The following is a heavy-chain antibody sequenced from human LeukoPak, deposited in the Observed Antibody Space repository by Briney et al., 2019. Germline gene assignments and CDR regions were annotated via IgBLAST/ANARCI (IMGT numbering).Heavy chain of an antibody. CDR2: IRYDGSNK. D-gene: IGHD1-26*01. CDR3: AKEASGSYYWYYYYYMDV. V-gene: IGHV3-30*02. J-gene: IGHJ6*03. Sequence: GGSLRLSCAASGFTFSSYGMHWVRQAPGKGLEWVAFIRYDGSNKYYADSVKGRFTISRDNSKDTLYLQMNSLRAEDTAVCYCAKEASGSYYWYYYYYMDVWGKGTTVTISS. CDR1: GFTFSSYG.